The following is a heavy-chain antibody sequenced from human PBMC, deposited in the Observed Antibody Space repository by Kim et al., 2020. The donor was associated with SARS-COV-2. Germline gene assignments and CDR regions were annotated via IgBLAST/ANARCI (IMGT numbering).Heavy chain of an antibody. CDR3: ARDPSSRGNT. V-gene: IGHV1-69*04. CDR2: IA. J-gene: IGHJ5*02. D-gene: IGHD6-13*01. Sequence: IANYAQKFQGRVTITADKSTSTAYMELSSLRSEDTAVYYCARDPSSRGNTWGQGTLVTVSS.